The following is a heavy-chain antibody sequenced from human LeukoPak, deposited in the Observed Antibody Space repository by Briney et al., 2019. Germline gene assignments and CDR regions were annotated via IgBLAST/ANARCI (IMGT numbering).Heavy chain of an antibody. CDR3: ARGRIAAAGRAWFDP. J-gene: IGHJ5*02. CDR2: IYTSGST. D-gene: IGHD6-13*01. Sequence: SETLSLTCTVSGGSISSYYWSWIRQPAGKGLEWIGRIYTSGSTNYNPSLKSRVTMSVDTSKNQFSLKLSSVTAADTAVYYCARGRIAAAGRAWFDPWGQGTLVTVSS. CDR1: GGSISSYY. V-gene: IGHV4-4*07.